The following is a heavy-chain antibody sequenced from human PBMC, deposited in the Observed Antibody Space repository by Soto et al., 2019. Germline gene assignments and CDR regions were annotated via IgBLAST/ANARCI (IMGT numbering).Heavy chain of an antibody. CDR1: GGSFSGYY. D-gene: IGHD3-3*01. V-gene: IGHV4-34*01. CDR2: INHSGST. Sequence: SETLSLTYAVYGGSFSGYYWIWIRQPPGKGLEWIGEINHSGSTNYNPSLKSRVTISVDTSKNQFSLKLSSVTAADTAVYYCARGSGADYDFWSGYRSSYYYMDVWGKGTPVTVSS. CDR3: ARGSGADYDFWSGYRSSYYYMDV. J-gene: IGHJ6*03.